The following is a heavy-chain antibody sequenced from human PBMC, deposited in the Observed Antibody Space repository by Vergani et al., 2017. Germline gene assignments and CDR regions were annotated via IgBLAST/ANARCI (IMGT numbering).Heavy chain of an antibody. D-gene: IGHD3-9*01. V-gene: IGHV1-46*03. CDR1: GYTFSNYY. J-gene: IGHJ4*02. CDR2: INLSGGHT. CDR3: ARGDYGILAGYRY. Sequence: QVQVVQSGAEVKKFGASVKVSCKTSGYTFSNYYMHWVRQAPGQGLEWMGIINLSGGHTNYAQKFQGRVTMTRDTSTITVYMELSSLRSEDTAIYYCARGDYGILAGYRYWGQGALVTVSA.